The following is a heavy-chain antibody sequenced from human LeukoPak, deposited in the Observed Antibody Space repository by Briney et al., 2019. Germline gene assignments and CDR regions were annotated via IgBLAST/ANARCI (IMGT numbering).Heavy chain of an antibody. CDR2: IYTSGST. J-gene: IGHJ5*02. CDR3: ARVIAAAGSVWFDP. D-gene: IGHD6-13*01. CDR1: GGSISSYY. Sequence: PSETLSLTCTVSGGSISSYYWSWIRRPAGKGLEWIGRIYTSGSTNYNPSLKSRVTMSVDTSKNQFPLKLSSVTAADTAVYYCARVIAAAGSVWFDPWGQGTLVTVSS. V-gene: IGHV4-4*07.